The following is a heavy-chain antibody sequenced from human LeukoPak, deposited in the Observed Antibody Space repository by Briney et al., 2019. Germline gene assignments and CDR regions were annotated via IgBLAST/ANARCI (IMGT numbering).Heavy chain of an antibody. J-gene: IGHJ4*02. Sequence: ASVKVSCKASGYTFTGYYMHWVRQAPGQGLEWMGWINPNSGGTNYAQKFQGRVTVTRDTSISTAYMGLSRLRSDDTAAYYCARDPAFGGYAIDYWGQGTLVTVSS. CDR3: ARDPAFGGYAIDY. CDR2: INPNSGGT. CDR1: GYTFTGYY. D-gene: IGHD5-12*01. V-gene: IGHV1-2*02.